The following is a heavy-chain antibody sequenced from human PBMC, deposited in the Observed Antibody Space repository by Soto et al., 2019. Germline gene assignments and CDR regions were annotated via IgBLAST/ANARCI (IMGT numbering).Heavy chain of an antibody. V-gene: IGHV3-21*01. Sequence: GGSLRLSCGASGFIFSRSAMNWVRQAPGKGLEWVSSISSSSSYIYYADSVKGRFTISRDNAKNSLYLQMNSLRAEDTAVYYCARINSGWGPLSPYPFGYWGQGALVTSPQ. D-gene: IGHD6-19*01. J-gene: IGHJ4*02. CDR1: GFIFSRSA. CDR3: ARINSGWGPLSPYPFGY. CDR2: ISSSSSYI.